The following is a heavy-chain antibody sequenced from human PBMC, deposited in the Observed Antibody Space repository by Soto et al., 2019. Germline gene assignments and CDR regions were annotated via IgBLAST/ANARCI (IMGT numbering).Heavy chain of an antibody. J-gene: IGHJ5*02. CDR1: GCSISSYY. V-gene: IGHV4-59*01. D-gene: IGHD2-15*01. Sequence: PXDTRSLTRPLSGCSISSYYLSLILQPPGKGLEWIGYIYYSGSTNYNPSLRSRVTISVDTSKNQFSLKLSSVTAADTAVYYCASTYYCSGGSCYNQGNWFDPWGQGTLVTVPS. CDR3: ASTYYCSGGSCYNQGNWFDP. CDR2: IYYSGST.